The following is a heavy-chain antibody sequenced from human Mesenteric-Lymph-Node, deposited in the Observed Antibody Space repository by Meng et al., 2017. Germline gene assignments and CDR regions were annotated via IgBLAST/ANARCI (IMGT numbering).Heavy chain of an antibody. D-gene: IGHD6-19*01. CDR3: ARLMVAVDGLDY. CDR2: IYTGDSDT. J-gene: IGHJ4*02. Sequence: KVSCSGSGYSFTSYWIGGVRQMPGKGLEWMGIIYTGDSDTRYSPAYQGQVTISADKSISTSYLQWSSLKASDTAMYYCARLMVAVDGLDYWGQGTLVTVSS. V-gene: IGHV5-51*01. CDR1: GYSFTSYW.